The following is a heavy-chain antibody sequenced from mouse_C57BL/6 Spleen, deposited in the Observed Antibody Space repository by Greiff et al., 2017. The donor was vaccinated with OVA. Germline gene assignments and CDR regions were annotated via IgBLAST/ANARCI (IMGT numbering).Heavy chain of an antibody. V-gene: IGHV1-85*01. CDR3: ARSGTSAWFAY. J-gene: IGHJ3*01. CDR1: GYTFTSYD. CDR2: IYPRDGST. D-gene: IGHD4-1*01. Sequence: VKLQESGPELVKPGASVKLSCKASGYTFTSYDINWVKQRPGQGLEWIGWIYPRDGSTKYNEKFKGKATLTVDTSSSTAYMELHSLTSEDSAVYFCARSGTSAWFAYWGQGTLVTVSA.